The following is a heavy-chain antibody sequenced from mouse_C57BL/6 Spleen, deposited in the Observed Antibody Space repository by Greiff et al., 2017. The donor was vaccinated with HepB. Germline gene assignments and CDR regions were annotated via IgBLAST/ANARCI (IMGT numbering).Heavy chain of an antibody. Sequence: EVKLMESGGGLVKPGGSLKLSCAASGFTFSDYGMHWVRQAPEKGLEWVAYISSGSSTIYYADTVKGRFTISRDNAKNTLFLQMTSLRSEDTAMYYCARTLYYGNYDWYFDVWGTGTTVTVSS. D-gene: IGHD2-1*01. V-gene: IGHV5-17*01. CDR3: ARTLYYGNYDWYFDV. CDR2: ISSGSSTI. CDR1: GFTFSDYG. J-gene: IGHJ1*03.